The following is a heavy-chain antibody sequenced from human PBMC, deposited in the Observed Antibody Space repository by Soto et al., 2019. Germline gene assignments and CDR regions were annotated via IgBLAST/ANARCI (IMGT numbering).Heavy chain of an antibody. CDR3: ASGLSIAAAGTYYYYGMDV. Sequence: GGSLRLSCAASGFTFSSYAMHWVRQAPGKGLEWVAVISYDGSNKYYADSVKGRFTISRDNSKNTLYLQMNSLRAEDTAVYYCASGLSIAAAGTYYYYGMDVWGQGTTVTVSS. CDR2: ISYDGSNK. V-gene: IGHV3-30-3*01. J-gene: IGHJ6*02. CDR1: GFTFSSYA. D-gene: IGHD6-13*01.